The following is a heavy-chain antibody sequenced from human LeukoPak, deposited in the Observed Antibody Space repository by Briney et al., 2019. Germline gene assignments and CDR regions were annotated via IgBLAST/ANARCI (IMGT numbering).Heavy chain of an antibody. Sequence: GSVKVSCKASGYMFTSYYMHWVRQAPGQGLEWMGIINPSGGSTSSAQKFQGRVSMTRDTSPSTVYMELSSLRSEDTAVCYCARDLYDILTGYQADNFGMDVWGQGTTVTVSS. D-gene: IGHD3-9*01. CDR3: ARDLYDILTGYQADNFGMDV. CDR1: GYMFTSYY. J-gene: IGHJ6*02. CDR2: INPSGGST. V-gene: IGHV1-46*01.